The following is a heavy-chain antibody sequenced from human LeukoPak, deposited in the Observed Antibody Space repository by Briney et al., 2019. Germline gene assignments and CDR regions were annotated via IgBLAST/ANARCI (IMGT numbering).Heavy chain of an antibody. V-gene: IGHV3-30*03. CDR1: GFTFSNYG. Sequence: GGSLRLSCAASGFTFSNYGMHWVHQAPGKGLEWVAVISYDGSNKYYADSVKGRFTISRDNSKNTLYLQMNSLRAEDTAVYYCARASWLAARPPPPLGYWGQGTLVTVSS. D-gene: IGHD6-6*01. CDR2: ISYDGSNK. CDR3: ARASWLAARPPPPLGY. J-gene: IGHJ4*02.